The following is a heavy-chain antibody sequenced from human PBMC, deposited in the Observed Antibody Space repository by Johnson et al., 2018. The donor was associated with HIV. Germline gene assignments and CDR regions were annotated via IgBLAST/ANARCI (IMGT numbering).Heavy chain of an antibody. CDR3: AKDRDGCELLEVDAFDI. D-gene: IGHD1-26*01. J-gene: IGHJ3*02. Sequence: VQLVESGGGLVQPGRSLRLSCAASGFTFDDYAMHWVRQAPGKGLEWVAGISGSGGSTYYADSVKGRFTISRDNSKNTLYLQMNSLRAEDTAVYSCAKDRDGCELLEVDAFDIWGQGTMVTVSS. CDR1: GFTFDDYA. V-gene: IGHV3-23*04. CDR2: ISGSGGST.